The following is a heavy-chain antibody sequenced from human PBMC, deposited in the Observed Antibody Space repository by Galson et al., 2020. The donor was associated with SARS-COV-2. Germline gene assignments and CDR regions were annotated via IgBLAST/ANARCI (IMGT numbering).Heavy chain of an antibody. CDR1: GFTFSSYA. D-gene: IGHD4-17*01. CDR3: ARDVSNDYGDFEVVY. Sequence: GESLKISCAASGFTFSSYAMHWVRQAPGKGLEWVAVISYDGSNKYYADSVKGRFTISRDKSKNTLYLQMNSLRAEDTAVYYCARDVSNDYGDFEVVYWGQGTLVTVSS. J-gene: IGHJ4*02. CDR2: ISYDGSNK. V-gene: IGHV3-30*01.